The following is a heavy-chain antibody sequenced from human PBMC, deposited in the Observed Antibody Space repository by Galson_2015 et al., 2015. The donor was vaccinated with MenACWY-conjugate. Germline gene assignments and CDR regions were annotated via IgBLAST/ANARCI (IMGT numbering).Heavy chain of an antibody. CDR2: ISSSSSYT. Sequence: SLRLSCAASGFTFSDYYMSWIRQAPGKGLEWVSYISSSSSYTNYADSVKGRFTISRDNAKNSLYLQMNSLRAEDTAVYYCATHYYGSGSPTWDVWGQGTTVTVSS. CDR1: GFTFSDYY. J-gene: IGHJ6*02. D-gene: IGHD3-10*01. V-gene: IGHV3-11*03. CDR3: ATHYYGSGSPTWDV.